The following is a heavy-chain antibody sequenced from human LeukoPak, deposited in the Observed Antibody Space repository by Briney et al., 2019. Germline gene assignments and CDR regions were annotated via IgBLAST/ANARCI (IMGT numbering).Heavy chain of an antibody. Sequence: ASVKVSCKASGYTFTSYGISWVRQAPGQGLEWMGWISAYNGNTNYAQKLQGRVTMTTDTSTSTAYMELRSLRSDDTAVSYCAAGNYYDSSGYYHLGYFDYWGQGTLVTVSS. CDR3: AAGNYYDSSGYYHLGYFDY. D-gene: IGHD3-22*01. V-gene: IGHV1-18*01. CDR2: ISAYNGNT. J-gene: IGHJ4*02. CDR1: GYTFTSYG.